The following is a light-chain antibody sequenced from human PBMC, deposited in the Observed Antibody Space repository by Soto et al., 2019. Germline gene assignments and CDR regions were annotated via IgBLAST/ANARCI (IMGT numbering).Light chain of an antibody. CDR1: SSDVGGYNY. J-gene: IGLJ2*01. CDR3: SSYTTGSTPVV. CDR2: DVS. V-gene: IGLV2-14*01. Sequence: QSALTQPASVSGSPGQSVTISFTGTSSDVGGYNYVSWYQQHPGKAPKFMIYDVSNRPSGVSTRFSGSKSGNTASLTISGLQAEDEADYYCSSYTTGSTPVVFGGGTKLTVL.